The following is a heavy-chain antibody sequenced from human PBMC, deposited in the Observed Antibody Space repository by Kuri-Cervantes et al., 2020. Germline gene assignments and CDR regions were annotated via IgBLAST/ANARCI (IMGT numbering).Heavy chain of an antibody. Sequence: GGSLRLSCAASGFTVSSNYMSWVRQAPGKGLEWVSVIYSGGSTYYADSVRGRFTISRDNSKNTLYLQMNSLRAEDTAVYYCARDGRIAVAGVTYDAFDIWGRGTMVTVSS. CDR1: GFTVSSNY. D-gene: IGHD6-19*01. V-gene: IGHV3-53*05. CDR2: IYSGGST. J-gene: IGHJ3*02. CDR3: ARDGRIAVAGVTYDAFDI.